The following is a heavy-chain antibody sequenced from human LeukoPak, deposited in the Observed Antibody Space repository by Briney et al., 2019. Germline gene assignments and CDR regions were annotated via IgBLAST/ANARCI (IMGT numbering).Heavy chain of an antibody. CDR2: IYHRGSA. CDR1: GGSISTFY. D-gene: IGHD3-9*01. V-gene: IGHV4-59*01. CDR3: ARGYYDILTGYYSFDY. J-gene: IGHJ4*02. Sequence: PSETLSLTCTVSGGSISTFYWSWIRQPPGKGLEWIGYIYHRGSATYNPSLKSRVAISLDTSKNQFSLKLSSVTAADTAVYYCARGYYDILTGYYSFDYWGQGTLVTVSS.